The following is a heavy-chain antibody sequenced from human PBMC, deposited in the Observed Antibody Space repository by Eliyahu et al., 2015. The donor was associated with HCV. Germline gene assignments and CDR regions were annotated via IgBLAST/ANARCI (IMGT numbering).Heavy chain of an antibody. J-gene: IGHJ5*02. CDR2: XHYSGSX. CDR3: ASGGGGIAVAGTGGWFDP. D-gene: IGHD6-19*01. V-gene: IGHV4-59*01. Sequence: QVQLQESGPGLVKPSXTLSLTCTVXGGSISSYXWXWIXQPPGKGLEWIGXXHYSGSXHFNPPLKSRVTISVDTSKNQFSLKLSSVTAADTAVYYCASGGGGIAVAGTGGWFDPWGQGTLVTVSS. CDR1: GGSISSYX.